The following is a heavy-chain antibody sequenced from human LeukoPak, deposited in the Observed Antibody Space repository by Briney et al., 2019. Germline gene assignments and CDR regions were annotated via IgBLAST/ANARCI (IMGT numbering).Heavy chain of an antibody. CDR3: ARGTRSSDGDY. D-gene: IGHD6-6*01. CDR1: GFTFSSYW. V-gene: IGHV3-7*01. CDR2: IKQDGSEK. J-gene: IGHJ4*02. Sequence: GGSLRLSCAASGFTFSSYWMSWVRQAPGKGLEWVANIKQDGSEKYYVDSVEGRFTISRDNAKSSLYLQMNSLRAEDTAVYYCARGTRSSDGDYWGQGTLVTVSS.